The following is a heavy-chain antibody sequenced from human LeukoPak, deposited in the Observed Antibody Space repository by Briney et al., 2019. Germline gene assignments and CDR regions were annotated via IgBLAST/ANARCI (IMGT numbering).Heavy chain of an antibody. CDR2: INPNSGGT. J-gene: IGHJ6*03. CDR3: ARGLIAAAGYHYYYCMDV. V-gene: IGHV1-2*02. D-gene: IGHD6-13*01. CDR1: GYTFTGYY. Sequence: ASVKVSCKASGYTFTGYYMHWVRQAPGQGLEWMGWINPNSGGTNYAQKFQGRVTMTRDTSISTAYMELSRLRSDDTAVYYCARGLIAAAGYHYYYCMDVWGKGTTVTISS.